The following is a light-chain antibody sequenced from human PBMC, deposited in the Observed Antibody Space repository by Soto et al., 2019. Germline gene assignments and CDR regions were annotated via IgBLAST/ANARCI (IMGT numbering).Light chain of an antibody. CDR2: DVS. J-gene: IGLJ1*01. Sequence: QSALTQPASVSGSPGQSITISCTGTSSDVGGYNYVSWYQQHPGKAPKLMIYDVSNRPSGVSNRFSGSKSGNTASLTIPGLQAEDEADYYCSSYTSSSTLLDVFGTGTKLTVL. CDR1: SSDVGGYNY. CDR3: SSYTSSSTLLDV. V-gene: IGLV2-14*01.